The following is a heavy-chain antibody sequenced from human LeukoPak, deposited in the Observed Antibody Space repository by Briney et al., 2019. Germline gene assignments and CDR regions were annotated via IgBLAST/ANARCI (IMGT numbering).Heavy chain of an antibody. CDR2: ISGSGGST. D-gene: IGHD2-2*01. Sequence: GGSLRLSCAASGFTFSSYAMSWVRQAPGKGLEWVSAISGSGGSTYYAGSVKGRFTISRDNSKNTLYLQMNSLRAEDTAVYYCAKDRVVVVPAALDYWGQGTLVTVSS. V-gene: IGHV3-23*01. J-gene: IGHJ4*02. CDR3: AKDRVVVVPAALDY. CDR1: GFTFSSYA.